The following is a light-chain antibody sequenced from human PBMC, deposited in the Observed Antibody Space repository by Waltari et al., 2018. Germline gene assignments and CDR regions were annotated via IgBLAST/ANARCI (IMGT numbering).Light chain of an antibody. J-gene: IGKJ3*01. CDR1: HAIVTY. Sequence: DIQLTQSPSFLSASVGDRGTITCRASHAIVTYLAWYQQKAGKAPTLLVYGASTLQSVVPSSFSGSGSGTDFTLTLSSLQPEDFATYYCQQLNSRPFTFGPGTTVDI. CDR3: QQLNSRPFT. V-gene: IGKV1-9*01. CDR2: GAS.